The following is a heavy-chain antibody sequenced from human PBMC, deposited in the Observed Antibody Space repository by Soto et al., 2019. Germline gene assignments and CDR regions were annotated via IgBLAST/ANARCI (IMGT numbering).Heavy chain of an antibody. V-gene: IGHV3-13*01. CDR3: ARVPGGFTYGFYGMDV. D-gene: IGHD5-18*01. J-gene: IGHJ6*02. CDR2: IGTAGDT. CDR1: GFIFSRYD. Sequence: GGSLRLSCVASGFIFSRYDMHWVRQSTGKGLEWVSAIGTAGDTHYPDSVKGRFTVSRENAKNSLYLQMNSLRAGDTAVYYCARVPGGFTYGFYGMDVWGQGTTVTV.